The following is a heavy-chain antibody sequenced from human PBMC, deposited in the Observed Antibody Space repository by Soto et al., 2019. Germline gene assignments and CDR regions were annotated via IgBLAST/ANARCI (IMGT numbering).Heavy chain of an antibody. V-gene: IGHV4-59*08. D-gene: IGHD2-15*01. J-gene: IGHJ4*02. CDR1: GGSISSYY. CDR3: ARHTPAISISDH. CDR2: IYYSGST. Sequence: PSXTLSLTCTVSGGSISSYYCSWIRQPPGKGLEWIGYIYYSGSTNYNPSLKSRVTISVDTSKNQFSLKLSSLTAADTAVYYCARHTPAISISDHWGQGTLVTVSS.